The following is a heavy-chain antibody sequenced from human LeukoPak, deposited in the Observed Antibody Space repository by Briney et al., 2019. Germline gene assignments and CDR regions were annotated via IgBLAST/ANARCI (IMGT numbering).Heavy chain of an antibody. Sequence: PGGSLRLSCAASGFTFSSYAMSWVRQAPGKGLEWVSAISGSGGSTYYADSVKGRFTISRDNSKNTLYLQMNSLRAEDTAVYYCAKDQYSSSWYLSDYWGQGTLVTVSS. CDR1: GFTFSSYA. CDR2: ISGSGGST. CDR3: AKDQYSSSWYLSDY. J-gene: IGHJ4*02. V-gene: IGHV3-23*01. D-gene: IGHD6-13*01.